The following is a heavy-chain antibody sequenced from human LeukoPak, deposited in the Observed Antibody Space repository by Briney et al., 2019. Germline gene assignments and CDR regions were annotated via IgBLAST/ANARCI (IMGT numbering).Heavy chain of an antibody. CDR3: ARHWIRGGYSYGYGWDDQ. D-gene: IGHD5-18*01. J-gene: IGHJ4*02. CDR2: IYSGGST. V-gene: IGHV3-53*01. CDR1: GFTVSSNY. Sequence: GGSLGLSCAASGFTVSSNYMSWVRQAPGKGLEWVSVIYSGGSTYYADSVKGRFTISRDNSKNTLYLQMNSLRAEDTAVYYCARHWIRGGYSYGYGWDDQWGQGTLVTVSS.